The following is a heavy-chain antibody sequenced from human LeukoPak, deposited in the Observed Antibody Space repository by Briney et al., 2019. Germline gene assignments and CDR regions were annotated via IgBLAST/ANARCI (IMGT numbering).Heavy chain of an antibody. D-gene: IGHD3-10*01. V-gene: IGHV3-30-3*01. CDR1: GFTFSSYA. Sequence: PGRSLRLSCAASGFTFSSYAMHWVRQAPGKGLEWVAVISYDGSNKYYADSVKGRFTISRDNSKNTLYLQMNSLRAEDTAVYYCARDPMVRGTRYYFDYWGQGTLVTVSS. CDR3: ARDPMVRGTRYYFDY. J-gene: IGHJ4*02. CDR2: ISYDGSNK.